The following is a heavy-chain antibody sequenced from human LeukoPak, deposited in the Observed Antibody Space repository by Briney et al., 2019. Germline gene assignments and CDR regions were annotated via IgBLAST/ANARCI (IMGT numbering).Heavy chain of an antibody. CDR1: GFTFSSYE. J-gene: IGHJ3*02. V-gene: IGHV3-48*03. CDR2: ISSSGSTI. CDR3: ARERPSWDAFDI. Sequence: GGSLRLSCAASGFTFSSYEMNWVRQAPGKGLEWVSYISSSGSTIYYADSVKGRFTISRDNAKNSLYLQMNSLRAEDTAVYYSARERPSWDAFDIWGQGTMVTVSS.